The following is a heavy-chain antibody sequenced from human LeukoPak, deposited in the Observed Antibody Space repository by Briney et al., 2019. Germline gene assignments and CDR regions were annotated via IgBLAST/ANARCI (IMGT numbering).Heavy chain of an antibody. CDR2: IVHDGSRQ. D-gene: IGHD1-26*01. J-gene: IGHJ6*03. V-gene: IGHV3-30*02. CDR3: AKGYGWEASYYYYYMDV. CDR1: GFTFSSYA. Sequence: GGSLRLSCAASGFTFSSYAMHWVRQAAGKGLDWVAFIVHDGSRQDYADSVRGRFTISRDNSRNTLYLQMKSLRTEDTAVYYCAKGYGWEASYYYYYMDVWGKGTTVTISS.